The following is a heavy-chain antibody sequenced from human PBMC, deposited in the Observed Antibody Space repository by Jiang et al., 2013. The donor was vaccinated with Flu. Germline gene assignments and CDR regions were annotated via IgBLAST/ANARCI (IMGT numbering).Heavy chain of an antibody. CDR2: IYSGGST. CDR1: GFTVSSNY. D-gene: IGHD3-10*01. J-gene: IGHJ6*02. V-gene: IGHV3-53*01. CDR3: ARESGNFGSADYYNGMDV. Sequence: VQLLESGGGSIQPGGSLRLSCAAFGFTVSSNYMSWVRQAPGKGLEWVSIIYSGGSTFYADSVKGRFTISRDNSKNTLYLQMDGLRVEDTAVYYCARESGNFGSADYYNGMDVWGQGTTVTVSS.